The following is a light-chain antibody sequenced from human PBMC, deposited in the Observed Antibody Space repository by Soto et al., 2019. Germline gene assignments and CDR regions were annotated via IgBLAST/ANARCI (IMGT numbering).Light chain of an antibody. J-gene: IGKJ5*01. Sequence: ITQSPSTVSVSPRERATLSCRASQSISSYLNWYQQKPGKAPERLIYAASTLQSGVPSRFSGSGSGTDFTLTISSLQPEDFATYYCHQSYTIPFTFGQGTRLEI. CDR1: QSISSY. V-gene: IGKV1-39*01. CDR2: AAS. CDR3: HQSYTIPFT.